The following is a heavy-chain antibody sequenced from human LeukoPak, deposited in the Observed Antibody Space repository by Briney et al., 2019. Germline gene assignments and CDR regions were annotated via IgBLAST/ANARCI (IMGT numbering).Heavy chain of an antibody. D-gene: IGHD3-22*01. CDR1: GGSISSSSYY. CDR3: ARRVQTYYYDSSGYYYGKNDYYFDY. J-gene: IGHJ4*02. V-gene: IGHV4-61*05. Sequence: PSETLSLTCTVSGGSISSSSYYWSWIRQPPGKGLEWIGYIYYSGSTNYNPSLKSRVTISVDTSKNQFSLKLSSVTAADTAVYYCARRVQTYYYDSSGYYYGKNDYYFDYWGQGTLVTVSS. CDR2: IYYSGST.